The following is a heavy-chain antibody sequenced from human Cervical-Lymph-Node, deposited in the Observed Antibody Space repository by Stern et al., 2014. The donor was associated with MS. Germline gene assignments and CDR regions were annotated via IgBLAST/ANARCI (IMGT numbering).Heavy chain of an antibody. CDR2: TNPNSGNT. J-gene: IGHJ4*02. Sequence: QVQLVESGAEVKKPGASVKVSCKASGYTFTHYDINWVRQAAGQRLEWMGWTNPNSGNTGYAQKFQGRVTMTRNTSISTAYMELSSLTSEDTAVYYCARGGRRGFNYWGQGTPVTVSS. CDR1: GYTFTHYD. CDR3: ARGGRRGFNY. V-gene: IGHV1-8*01. D-gene: IGHD1-26*01.